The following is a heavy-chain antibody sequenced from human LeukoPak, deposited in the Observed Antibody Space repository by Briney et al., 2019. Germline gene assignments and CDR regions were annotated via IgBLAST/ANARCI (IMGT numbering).Heavy chain of an antibody. CDR2: IRYDGSNK. J-gene: IGHJ4*02. CDR3: AKGRSYSSEIDY. V-gene: IGHV3-30*02. CDR1: GFTFSSYG. Sequence: PGGSLRLSCAASGFTFSSYGMHWVRQAPGKGLEWVAFIRYDGSNKYYADSVKGRFTISRDNSKNTLYLQMNSLRAEDTAVYYCAKGRSYSSEIDYWGQGTLVTVSS. D-gene: IGHD6-25*01.